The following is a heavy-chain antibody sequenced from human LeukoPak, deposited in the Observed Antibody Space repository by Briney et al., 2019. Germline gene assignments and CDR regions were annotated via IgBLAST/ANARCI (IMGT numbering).Heavy chain of an antibody. CDR1: GFTVSSNY. CDR3: ARDRSGDNWFDP. D-gene: IGHD3-10*01. Sequence: GGSLRLSCAASGFTVSSNYMSWVRPAPGKGLEWVSVIYSGGSTYYADSVKGRFTISRDNSKNTLYLQMNSLRAEDTAVYYCARDRSGDNWFDPWGQGTLVTVSS. J-gene: IGHJ5*02. V-gene: IGHV3-53*01. CDR2: IYSGGST.